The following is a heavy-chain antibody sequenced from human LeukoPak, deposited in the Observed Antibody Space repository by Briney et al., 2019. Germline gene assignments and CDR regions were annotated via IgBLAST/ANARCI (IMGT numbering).Heavy chain of an antibody. V-gene: IGHV1-69*01. Sequence: GSSVKVSCKASGGTFSSYAISWVRQAPGQGLEWMGGIIPIFGTANYAQKFQGRVTITADESTSTAYMELSSLRSEDTAVYYCARSGTDTYYFDYWGQGTLVTVSS. CDR2: IIPIFGTA. J-gene: IGHJ4*02. CDR1: GGTFSSYA. CDR3: ARSGTDTYYFDY. D-gene: IGHD3-3*01.